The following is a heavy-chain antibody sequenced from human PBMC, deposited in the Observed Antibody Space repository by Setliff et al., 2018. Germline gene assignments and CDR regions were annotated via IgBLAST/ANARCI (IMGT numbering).Heavy chain of an antibody. CDR3: ARGAWFGALTIGGWIDP. D-gene: IGHD3-10*01. CDR1: GYSFTNYF. V-gene: IGHV1-46*01. Sequence: EASVKVSCKTSGYSFTNYFIHWVRQAPGQGLEWMGVIDPSGDTTSFAQRFQGRVSPTSDTSTTTIYMELSSLRSEDTAIYYCARGAWFGALTIGGWIDPWGQGTLVTVSS. J-gene: IGHJ5*02. CDR2: IDPSGDTT.